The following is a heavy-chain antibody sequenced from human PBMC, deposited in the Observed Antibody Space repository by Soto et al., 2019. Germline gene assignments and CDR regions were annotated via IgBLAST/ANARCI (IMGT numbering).Heavy chain of an antibody. CDR1: GGSISNYF. CDR3: ARGGQDFWSGPFDY. Sequence: SETLSLTCTVSGGSISNYFCNWIRQPAGKGPEWIGRIDNSGSTNYNPSLKSRITMSADTSRNQFSLKLNSVTAADTAVYYCARGGQDFWSGPFDYWGQGALVTSPQ. V-gene: IGHV4-4*07. CDR2: IDNSGST. D-gene: IGHD3-3*01. J-gene: IGHJ4*02.